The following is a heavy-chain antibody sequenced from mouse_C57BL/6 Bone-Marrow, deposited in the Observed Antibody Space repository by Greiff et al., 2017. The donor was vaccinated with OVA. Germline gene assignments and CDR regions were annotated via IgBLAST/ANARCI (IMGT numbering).Heavy chain of an antibody. J-gene: IGHJ2*01. V-gene: IGHV1-66*01. D-gene: IGHD1-1*01. CDR2: IDPNSGGT. CDR3: ASRGFYYGSSLYYFDY. Sequence: VQRVESGPELVKPGASVKISCKASGYSFTIYYIHWVKQRPGQGLEWIGRIDPNSGGTKYNEKFKSKATLTVDKPSSTAYMQLSSLTSEDSAVYYCASRGFYYGSSLYYFDYWGQGTTLTVSS. CDR1: GYSFTIYY.